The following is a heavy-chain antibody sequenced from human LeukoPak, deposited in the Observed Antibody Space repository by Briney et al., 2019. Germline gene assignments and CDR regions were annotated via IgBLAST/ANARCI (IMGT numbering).Heavy chain of an antibody. D-gene: IGHD6-6*01. CDR3: ARDGSYSSSFNFAGPLYYMDV. CDR2: ISSSSSTI. Sequence: GGSLRLSCAASGFTFSSYSMNWVRQAPGKGLEWVSYISSSSSTIYYADSVKGRFTISRDNAKNSLYLQMNSLRAEDTAVYYCARDGSYSSSFNFAGPLYYMDVWGKGTTVTVSS. CDR1: GFTFSSYS. V-gene: IGHV3-48*04. J-gene: IGHJ6*03.